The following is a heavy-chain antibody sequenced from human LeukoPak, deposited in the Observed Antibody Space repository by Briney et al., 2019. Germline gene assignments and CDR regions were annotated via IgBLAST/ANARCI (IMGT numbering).Heavy chain of an antibody. V-gene: IGHV3-64*01. Sequence: GGSLRLSCAASGFTFSSYAMHWVRQAPGKGLEYVSAISSNGGSTYYANSVKGRFTISRDNSKNTLFLQMNSLRAEDTAVYYCAKGPPSSSAQYFQHWGQGTLVTVSS. D-gene: IGHD6-6*01. J-gene: IGHJ1*01. CDR1: GFTFSSYA. CDR2: ISSNGGST. CDR3: AKGPPSSSAQYFQH.